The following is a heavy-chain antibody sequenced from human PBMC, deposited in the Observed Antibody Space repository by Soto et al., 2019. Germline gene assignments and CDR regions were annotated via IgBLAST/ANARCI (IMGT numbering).Heavy chain of an antibody. V-gene: IGHV3-48*01. CDR3: ARELGYCSSMRCYGENI. CDR1: GFTFSSYS. CDR2: IGSDGGGI. Sequence: GGALRLSCATSGFTFSSYSMNWVRQATRKGLECVSYIGSDGGGIYYADSGKGRFTISRDNAKNSLYLQMNSLRAEDPAVYYCARELGYCSSMRCYGENIWGQETMLTVSS. D-gene: IGHD2-2*01. J-gene: IGHJ3*02.